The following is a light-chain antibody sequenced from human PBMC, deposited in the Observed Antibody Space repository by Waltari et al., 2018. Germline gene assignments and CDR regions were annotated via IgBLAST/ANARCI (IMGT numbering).Light chain of an antibody. CDR3: QQYGSSTGLT. V-gene: IGKV3-20*01. J-gene: IGKJ4*01. Sequence: EIVLTQSPGTLSLSPGERATLSCRASQSVSSSYLAWYQQKTGQAPRLLIYGASSRATGIPDRFSGSGSGTDFTLTISRLEPEDFAMFYCQQYGSSTGLTFGGGTKVEIK. CDR2: GAS. CDR1: QSVSSSY.